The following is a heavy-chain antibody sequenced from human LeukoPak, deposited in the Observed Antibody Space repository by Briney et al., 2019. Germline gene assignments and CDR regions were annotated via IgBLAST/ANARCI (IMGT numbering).Heavy chain of an antibody. CDR1: GFCASSNL. CDR3: ARSDYCGGDCYSSLSNY. V-gene: IGHV3-21*01. J-gene: IGHJ4*02. Sequence: GGSLRDSCAASGFCASSNLTSWVRQAPGKGLEWVSSISSSSSHIYYADSVKGRFTISRDNAKNSLYLQMNSLRAEDTAVYFCARSDYCGGDCYSSLSNYWGQGTLVTVSS. D-gene: IGHD2-21*02. CDR2: ISSSSSHI.